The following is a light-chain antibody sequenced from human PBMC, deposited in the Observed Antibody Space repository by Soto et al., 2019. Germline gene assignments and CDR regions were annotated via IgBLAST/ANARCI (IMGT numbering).Light chain of an antibody. CDR2: DAS. J-gene: IGKJ3*01. V-gene: IGKV1-5*01. CDR3: QQYYRYPPA. Sequence: DIQMTQSPSTLSASVGDRVTITCRASQSVRSWLAWYQQKPGRAPKFLIYDASSLESGVPSRFSGSGSGTEFTLTISSLQPEDFATYYCQQYYRYPPAFGPGTKVD. CDR1: QSVRSW.